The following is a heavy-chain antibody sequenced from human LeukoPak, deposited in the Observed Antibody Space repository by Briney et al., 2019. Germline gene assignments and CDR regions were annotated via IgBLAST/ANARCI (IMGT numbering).Heavy chain of an antibody. V-gene: IGHV4-34*01. J-gene: IGHJ6*03. Sequence: SETLSLTCAVYGGSFSGYYWSWIRQPPGKELEWIGEINHSGSTNYNPSLKSRVTILVDTSKNQVSLKLSSVTAADTAVYFCARDWGVEGRPGYMDVWGKGTTVTVSS. CDR3: ARDWGVEGRPGYMDV. D-gene: IGHD6-6*01. CDR1: GGSFSGYY. CDR2: INHSGST.